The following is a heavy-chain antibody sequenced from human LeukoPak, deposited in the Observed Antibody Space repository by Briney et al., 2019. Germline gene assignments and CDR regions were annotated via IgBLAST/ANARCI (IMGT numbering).Heavy chain of an antibody. CDR1: GLTVSTNY. J-gene: IGHJ4*01. Sequence: GGSLRLSCAVSGLTVSTNYMSWVRQAPGKGLEWVSDIYSGGSTHYADSVKDRFIISRDNSKNTLYLQMNSLRPDDTAVYYCTRDHEPGWHVGFDYWDQGTLVTVSS. V-gene: IGHV3-66*01. CDR2: IYSGGST. CDR3: TRDHEPGWHVGFDY. D-gene: IGHD6-19*01.